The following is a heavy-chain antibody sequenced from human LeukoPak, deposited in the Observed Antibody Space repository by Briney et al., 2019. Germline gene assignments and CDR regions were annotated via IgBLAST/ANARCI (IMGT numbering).Heavy chain of an antibody. J-gene: IGHJ4*02. V-gene: IGHV3-30*18. Sequence: PGGSLRLSCAASGFTFSSYGMHWVRQAPGKGLEWVAVISYDGSNKYYADSVKGRFTISRDNSKNTLYLQMDSLRAEDTAVYYCAKDRGQLVGPFDYWGQGTLVTVSS. D-gene: IGHD6-6*01. CDR1: GFTFSSYG. CDR3: AKDRGQLVGPFDY. CDR2: ISYDGSNK.